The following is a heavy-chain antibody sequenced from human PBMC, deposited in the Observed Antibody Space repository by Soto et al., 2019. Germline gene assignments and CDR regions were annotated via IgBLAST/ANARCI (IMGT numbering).Heavy chain of an antibody. V-gene: IGHV1-18*03. CDR2: ISAYNGNT. CDR1: GPTFPSYG. Sequence: GASETLSCKACGPTFPSYGISGVRQAQGQGIEWMVWISAYNGNTNYAQKRQGRDTMNTGTSTCTAYMELSSLRSDDMAVHSCATDGLVVRRTHAFDIWG. CDR3: ATDGLVVRRTHAFDI. J-gene: IGHJ3*02. D-gene: IGHD3-10*01.